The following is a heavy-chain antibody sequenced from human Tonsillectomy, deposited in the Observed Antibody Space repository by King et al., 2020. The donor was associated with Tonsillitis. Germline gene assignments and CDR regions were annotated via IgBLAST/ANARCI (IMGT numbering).Heavy chain of an antibody. CDR2: ISYDGDHK. J-gene: IGHJ4*02. CDR1: GFTFSSYA. Sequence: VQLVESGGGVVQPGRSLRLSCAASGFTFSSYAMHWVRQAPGKGLKWVSVISYDGDHKYYADSVKGRFTISRDNSMNTLYLQMNSLRTEDTAVYYCARKLTSGWGELPFDYWGQGTLVTVSS. V-gene: IGHV3-30*04. CDR3: ARKLTSGWGELPFDY. D-gene: IGHD6-19*01.